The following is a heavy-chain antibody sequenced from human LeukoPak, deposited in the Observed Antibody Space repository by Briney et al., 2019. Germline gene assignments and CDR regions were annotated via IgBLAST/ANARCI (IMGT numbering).Heavy chain of an antibody. J-gene: IGHJ4*02. CDR3: VKDDGWVQYAN. V-gene: IGHV3-23*01. CDR2: ISGSGGST. Sequence: GGSLRLSCAASGFTFSSYAMSWVRQAPGKGLEGVSAISGSGGSTYYADSVKGRFTISRDNSKNTAYLQMNSLSAEDAAVYYCVKDDGWVQYANWGQGTLVTVSS. D-gene: IGHD5-24*01. CDR1: GFTFSSYA.